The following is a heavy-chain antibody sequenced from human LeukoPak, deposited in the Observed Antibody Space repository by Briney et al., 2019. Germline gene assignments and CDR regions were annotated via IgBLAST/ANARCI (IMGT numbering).Heavy chain of an antibody. CDR3: AKEGVRGVIILNYFDF. D-gene: IGHD3-10*01. CDR2: ISAGGST. CDR1: GFTLSTYA. V-gene: IGHV3-23*01. J-gene: IGHJ4*02. Sequence: GGSLRLSCAASGFTLSTYAMSWVRQAPGKGLEWVSAISAGGSTYYTDPVKGRFTISRDNSKNTLYLQMNSLRAEDTAVYYCAKEGVRGVIILNYFDFWGQGTLVTVSS.